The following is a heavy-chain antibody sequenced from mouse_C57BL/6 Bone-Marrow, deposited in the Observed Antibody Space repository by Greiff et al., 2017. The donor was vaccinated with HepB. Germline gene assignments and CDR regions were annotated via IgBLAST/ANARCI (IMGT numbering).Heavy chain of an antibody. V-gene: IGHV1-78*01. CDR1: GYTFTDHT. Sequence: QVQLQQSDAELVKPGASVKISCKVSGYTFTDHTIHWMKQRPEQGLEWIGYIYPRDGSTKYNEKFKGKATLTADKSSSTAYMQLNSLTSEDSAVYFCARLDYGSSFYWYFDVWGTEATLTVSS. J-gene: IGHJ1*03. CDR3: ARLDYGSSFYWYFDV. CDR2: IYPRDGST. D-gene: IGHD1-1*01.